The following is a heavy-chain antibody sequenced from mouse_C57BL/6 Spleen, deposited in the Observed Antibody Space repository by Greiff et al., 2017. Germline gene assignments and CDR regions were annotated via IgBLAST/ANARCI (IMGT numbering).Heavy chain of an antibody. V-gene: IGHV1-81*01. CDR3: AREEAFRL. Sequence: QVQLQQSGAELARPGASVKLSCKASGYTFTSYGISWVKQRAGQGLEWIGEIYPRSGNTYYNEKFKGKDTLTAGRSSRTAYMELRSLTSSDSAVYFGAREEAFRLWGPGTLVTVSA. CDR1: GYTFTSYG. CDR2: IYPRSGNT. J-gene: IGHJ3*01. D-gene: IGHD6-1*01.